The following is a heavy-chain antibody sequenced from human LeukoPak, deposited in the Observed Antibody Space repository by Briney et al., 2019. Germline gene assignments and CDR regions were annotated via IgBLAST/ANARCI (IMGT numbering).Heavy chain of an antibody. CDR3: ARERCSSSCYGMVV. Sequence: GGSLRLSCAASGFTFSSYSMNWVRQAPGKGLEWVSSISSSSSYIYYAGSVKGRFTISRDNSKNTLYLQMNSLRAEDTAVYYCARERCSSSCYGMVVWGQGTTVTVSS. CDR1: GFTFSSYS. J-gene: IGHJ6*02. CDR2: ISSSSSYI. D-gene: IGHD6-6*01. V-gene: IGHV3-21*01.